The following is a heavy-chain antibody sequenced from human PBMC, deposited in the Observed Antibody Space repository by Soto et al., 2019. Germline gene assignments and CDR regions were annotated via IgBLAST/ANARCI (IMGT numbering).Heavy chain of an antibody. D-gene: IGHD6-19*01. CDR1: GYTFTSYG. V-gene: IGHV1-18*04. CDR2: ISAYNGNT. CDR3: ARDHEQWLVLGLFDY. Sequence: QVQLVQSGAEVKKPGASVKVSCKASGYTFTSYGISWVRQAPGQGLEWMGWISAYNGNTNYAQKLQGRVTMTTDTSTSTAYMELRSLRSYDTAVYYCARDHEQWLVLGLFDYWGQGTLVTVSS. J-gene: IGHJ4*02.